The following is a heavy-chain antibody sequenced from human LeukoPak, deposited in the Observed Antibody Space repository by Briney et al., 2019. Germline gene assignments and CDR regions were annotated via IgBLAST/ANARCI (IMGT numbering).Heavy chain of an antibody. D-gene: IGHD6-13*01. CDR1: GGSISSSSYY. V-gene: IGHV4-39*01. J-gene: IGHJ2*01. CDR3: ASGIAAAGTGNFDL. CDR2: IYYSGST. Sequence: SETLSLTCTVSGGSISSSSYYWGWIRQPPGKGLEWIGSIYYSGSTYYNPSLKSRVTITVDTSKNQFSLKLSSVTAADTAVYYCASGIAAAGTGNFDLWGRGTLVTVSS.